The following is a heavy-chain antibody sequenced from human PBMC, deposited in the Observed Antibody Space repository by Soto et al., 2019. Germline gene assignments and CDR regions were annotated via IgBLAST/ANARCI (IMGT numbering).Heavy chain of an antibody. Sequence: GGSLRLSCAASGLIFTNYAMNWVRQAPGKGLEWVSVIGGRGNSAYYADSVQGRFAISRDNSKNTLSLQMSSLTADDTAIYYCVREGRGSFDFWGRGTMVTVSS. CDR2: IGGRGNSA. J-gene: IGHJ3*01. CDR3: VREGRGSFDF. D-gene: IGHD5-12*01. CDR1: GLIFTNYA. V-gene: IGHV3-23*01.